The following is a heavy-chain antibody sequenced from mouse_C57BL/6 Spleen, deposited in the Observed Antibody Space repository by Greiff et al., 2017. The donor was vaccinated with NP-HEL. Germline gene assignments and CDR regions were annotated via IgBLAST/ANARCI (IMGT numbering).Heavy chain of an antibody. D-gene: IGHD2-14*01. CDR2: IDPEDGDT. CDR1: GFTINDYS. J-gene: IGHJ2*01. V-gene: IGHV14-2*01. Sequence: VQLQQSGAELVKPGASVKLSCTASGFTINDYSMHWVKQRPEQGLEWIGRIDPEDGDTKYAPKFQGKATITADTSSNTAYLQLSSLTSEDTAVYYCARSEYRKRGVNYWGQGTTGPVSS. CDR3: ARSEYRKRGVNY.